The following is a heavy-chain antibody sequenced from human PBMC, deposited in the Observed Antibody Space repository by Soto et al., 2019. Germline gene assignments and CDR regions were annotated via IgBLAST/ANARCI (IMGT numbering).Heavy chain of an antibody. Sequence: QVQLQESGPGLVKPSGTLSLTCTVSGGSISSAYWNWIRQPPGKGLEWIGYIHSGSTTYSASLRSRVTIPVDLSKNQFALKLSAVTAADPAVYFCARHDGSRSTDYWGQGTLVTVSS. D-gene: IGHD3-10*01. V-gene: IGHV4-59*08. J-gene: IGHJ4*02. CDR3: ARHDGSRSTDY. CDR2: IHSGST. CDR1: GGSISSAY.